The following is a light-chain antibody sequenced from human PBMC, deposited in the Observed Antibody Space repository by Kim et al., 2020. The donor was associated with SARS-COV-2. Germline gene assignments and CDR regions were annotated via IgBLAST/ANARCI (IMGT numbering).Light chain of an antibody. V-gene: IGKV3-20*01. CDR3: QQYDYTPWT. CDR1: QSVSDSN. Sequence: EIVLTQSPGTLSLSPGVRATLSCRASQSVSDSNLAWYQHKPGRAPRLLIYGASTRATGIPDRFSGSGSGTDFTLTISRLEPEDFAMYYCQQYDYTPWTFGQGTKVDIK. CDR2: GAS. J-gene: IGKJ1*01.